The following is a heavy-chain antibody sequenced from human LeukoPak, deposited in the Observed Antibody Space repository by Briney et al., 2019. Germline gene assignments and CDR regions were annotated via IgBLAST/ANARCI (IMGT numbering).Heavy chain of an antibody. Sequence: GGSLRLSCAASGFTFSSYSMNWVRQAPGKGLEWVSSISSSSSYIYYADSVKGRFTISKDNAKSSLYLQMNSLRAEDTAVYYCARDQYFWSGYSTPAGDYWGQGTLVTVSS. CDR3: ARDQYFWSGYSTPAGDY. J-gene: IGHJ4*02. CDR1: GFTFSSYS. CDR2: ISSSSSYI. V-gene: IGHV3-21*01. D-gene: IGHD3-3*01.